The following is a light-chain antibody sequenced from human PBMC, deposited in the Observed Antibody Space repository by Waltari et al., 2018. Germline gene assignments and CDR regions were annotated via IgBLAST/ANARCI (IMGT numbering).Light chain of an antibody. CDR3: QQTXXTPLGT. V-gene: IGKV1-39*01. Sequence: DIQMTQSPSSLSAFVXXRVTITCRASQSISNSVNWYHQKPXKAPKVLIYGGXNLQSGVPVRFXGSGSGTDFTFTISSLXXXXXXICXCQQTXXTPLGTFGXGTKXXIK. CDR2: GGX. CDR1: QSISNS. J-gene: IGKJ1*01.